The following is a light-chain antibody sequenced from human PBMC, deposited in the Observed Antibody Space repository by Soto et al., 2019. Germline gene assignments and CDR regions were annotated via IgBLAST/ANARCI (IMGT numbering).Light chain of an antibody. CDR2: DDN. J-gene: IGLJ1*01. V-gene: IGLV1-51*01. CDR3: GTWDTSLAACV. Sequence: SVLTQPPSVSAAPGQRVTISCSGSASNIGNNSVSWYQQLPGAAPKLLIYDDNNRPSGIPDRFSGSKSGTSATLGITGLQNGDEADYYCGTWDTSLAACVFGPGTKGTV. CDR1: ASNIGNNS.